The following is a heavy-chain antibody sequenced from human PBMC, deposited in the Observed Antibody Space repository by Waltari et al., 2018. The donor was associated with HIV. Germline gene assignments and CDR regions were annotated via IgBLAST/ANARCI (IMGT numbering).Heavy chain of an antibody. V-gene: IGHV3-23*01. CDR1: GFTFSSYA. CDR2: ISGSGGST. Sequence: EVQLLESGGGLVQPGGSLRLSCAASGFTFSSYAMRWVRQSPGKGLEWVSAISGSGGSTYYADSVKGRFTISRDNSKNTLYLQMNSLRAEDTAVYYCAKDRAPDYYDSTGDAFDIWGQGTMVTVSS. CDR3: AKDRAPDYYDSTGDAFDI. D-gene: IGHD3-22*01. J-gene: IGHJ3*02.